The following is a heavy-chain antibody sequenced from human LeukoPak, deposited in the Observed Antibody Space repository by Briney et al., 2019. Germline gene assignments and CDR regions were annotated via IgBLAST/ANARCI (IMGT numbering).Heavy chain of an antibody. CDR1: GFTFSSHG. J-gene: IGHJ4*02. Sequence: PGRSQRLSCAASGFTFSSHGMHWVRQAPGKGLEWVAVISYDGSNKYYADSVKGRFTISRDNSKNTLYLQMNSLRAEDTAVYYCAKGSGWYLGPGGDYWGQGTLVTVSS. V-gene: IGHV3-30*18. CDR2: ISYDGSNK. D-gene: IGHD6-19*01. CDR3: AKGSGWYLGPGGDY.